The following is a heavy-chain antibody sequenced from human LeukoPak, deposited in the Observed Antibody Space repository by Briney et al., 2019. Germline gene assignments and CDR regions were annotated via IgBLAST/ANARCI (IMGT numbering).Heavy chain of an antibody. V-gene: IGHV3-9*01. CDR3: AKGSAGTDYYNGMDV. D-gene: IGHD6-13*01. Sequence: PGGSLRLSCAASGFTFDDYGMHWVRQAPGKGLEWVSGISWNSGSIGYADSVKGRFTISRDNAKNSPYLQMNSLRAEDTALYYCAKGSAGTDYYNGMDVWGQGTTVTVSS. J-gene: IGHJ6*02. CDR1: GFTFDDYG. CDR2: ISWNSGSI.